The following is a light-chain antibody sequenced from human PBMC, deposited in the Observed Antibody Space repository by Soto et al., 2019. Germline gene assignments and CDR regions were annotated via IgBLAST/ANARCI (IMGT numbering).Light chain of an antibody. J-gene: IGKJ5*01. V-gene: IGKV3-20*01. CDR3: QQYGGSMT. Sequence: EIVLTQSPGTLSLSPGDTATLSCRASQSLSSNYLAWYQQRPSQAPKLLIYDISSRATGIPDRFSGSGSGTDFTLTITRLDPEDFAVYYCQQYGGSMTFGQGTRLEIE. CDR2: DIS. CDR1: QSLSSNY.